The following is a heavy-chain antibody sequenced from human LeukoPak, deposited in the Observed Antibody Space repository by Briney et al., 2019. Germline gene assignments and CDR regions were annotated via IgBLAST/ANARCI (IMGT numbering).Heavy chain of an antibody. CDR1: GYTFTGYY. Sequence: ASVKVSYKASGYTFTGYYMHWVRQAPGQGLEWMGRINPNSGGTNYAQKFQGRVTMTRDTSISTAYMELSGLRSDDTAVYYCARVITGAAEYFQHWGQGTLVTVSS. V-gene: IGHV1-2*06. CDR2: INPNSGGT. D-gene: IGHD1-20*01. J-gene: IGHJ1*01. CDR3: ARVITGAAEYFQH.